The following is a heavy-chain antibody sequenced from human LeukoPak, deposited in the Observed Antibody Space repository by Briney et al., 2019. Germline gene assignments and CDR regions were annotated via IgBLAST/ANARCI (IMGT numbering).Heavy chain of an antibody. J-gene: IGHJ4*02. CDR1: GGSISSDY. V-gene: IGHV4-59*01. Sequence: SETLSLTCTVSGGSISSDYWSWIRQPPGKGLEWIGYIYDSGSTNYNPSLKSRVTISRDTSNNQFSLKLTSVTAADTAIYYCARQRTRSDSWGQGTLVTVSS. CDR2: IYDSGST. D-gene: IGHD3/OR15-3a*01. CDR3: ARQRTRSDS.